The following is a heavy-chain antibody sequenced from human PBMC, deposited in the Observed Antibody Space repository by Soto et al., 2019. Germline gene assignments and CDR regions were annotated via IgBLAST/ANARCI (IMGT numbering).Heavy chain of an antibody. CDR1: GFTFSNAW. J-gene: IGHJ6*02. V-gene: IGHV3-15*01. D-gene: IGHD1-1*01. Sequence: GGSLRLSCAASGFTFSNAWMSWVRQAPGKGLEWVGRIKSKTDGGTMDYAAPVKVRFTISRDDSKNTLYLQKNSLKTEDTAVYYCTPIPRYWNYVYYGMDVWGQGTTVTVSS. CDR2: IKSKTDGGTM. CDR3: TPIPRYWNYVYYGMDV.